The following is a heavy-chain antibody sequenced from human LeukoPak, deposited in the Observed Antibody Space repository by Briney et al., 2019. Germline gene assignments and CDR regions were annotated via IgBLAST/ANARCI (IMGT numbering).Heavy chain of an antibody. D-gene: IGHD2-8*01. CDR1: GGSINSYY. CDR2: IYYSGST. J-gene: IGHJ4*01. V-gene: IGHV4-59*01. Sequence: WETLSLTCTVSGGSINSYYWSWLRQPPGKGLEWVGYIYYSGSTNYNPSLKSRVTISRDTSNKQFSLRLRSVSAADTAVYYCTSGGMVAGDYWGHGTLVTVSS. CDR3: TSGGMVAGDY.